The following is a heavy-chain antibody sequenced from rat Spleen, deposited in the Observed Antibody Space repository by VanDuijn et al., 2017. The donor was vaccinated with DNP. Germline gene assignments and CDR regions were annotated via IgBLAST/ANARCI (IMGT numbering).Heavy chain of an antibody. Sequence: EVQVVESGGGLVQPKESLKISCAASGFTFSYYWMTWIRQVPGKGLEWVAAITSSGGSTYYPDSVKGRFTISRDNAKNTLYLQMNSLRSEDTATYYCARGSGTYYWYFDFWGPGTMVTVSS. D-gene: IGHD5-1*01. CDR2: ITSSGGST. J-gene: IGHJ1*01. CDR1: GFTFSYYW. CDR3: ARGSGTYYWYFDF. V-gene: IGHV5-31*01.